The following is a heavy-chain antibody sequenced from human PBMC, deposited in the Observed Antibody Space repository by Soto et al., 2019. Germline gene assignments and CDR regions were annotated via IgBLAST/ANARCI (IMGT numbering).Heavy chain of an antibody. CDR3: ARDPSSFGPGGYYYYGMDV. V-gene: IGHV3-13*01. J-gene: IGHJ6*02. D-gene: IGHD6-6*01. Sequence: GGSLRLSYAASGFTFSSYDMHRVRQATGKGLEWVSAIGTAGDTYYPGSVKGRFTISRENAKNSLYLQMNSLRAGDTAVYYCARDPSSFGPGGYYYYGMDVWGQGTTVTVSS. CDR2: IGTAGDT. CDR1: GFTFSSYD.